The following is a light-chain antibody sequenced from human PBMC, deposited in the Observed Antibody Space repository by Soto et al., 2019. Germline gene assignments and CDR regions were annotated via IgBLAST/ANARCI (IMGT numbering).Light chain of an antibody. Sequence: DIQMTQSPATLSASLSHRFNMNCRASQSISDWLDWYQQKPEKAPQLLIYMASSLESGVPSRFSGSGSGTEFTLTISSLQPDDFASYYCQQYNSYYTFGQGTKVDIK. V-gene: IGKV1-5*03. CDR3: QQYNSYYT. J-gene: IGKJ2*01. CDR2: MAS. CDR1: QSISDW.